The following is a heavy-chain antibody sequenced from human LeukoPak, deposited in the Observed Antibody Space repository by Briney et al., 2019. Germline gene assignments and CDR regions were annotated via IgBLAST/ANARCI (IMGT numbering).Heavy chain of an antibody. V-gene: IGHV3-23*01. D-gene: IGHD3-3*01. Sequence: GGSLRLSCAASGFTFRNSASSWIRQAPGKGLEWVSAISGSGGSTYYADSVKGRFTISRDNSKNTLYLQMNSLRAEDTAVYYCAKDSGITIFGVVTHPFDYWGQGTLVTVSS. J-gene: IGHJ4*02. CDR2: ISGSGGST. CDR3: AKDSGITIFGVVTHPFDY. CDR1: GFTFRNSA.